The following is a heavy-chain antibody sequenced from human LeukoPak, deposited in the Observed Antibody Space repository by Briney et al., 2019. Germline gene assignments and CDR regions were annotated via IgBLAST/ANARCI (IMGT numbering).Heavy chain of an antibody. CDR1: GYTFTGYY. J-gene: IGHJ4*02. CDR3: ASETLYGSGSYYPLGY. V-gene: IGHV1-2*02. CDR2: INPNSGGT. D-gene: IGHD3-10*01. Sequence: GASVKVSCKASGYTFTGYYMHWVRQAPGRGLEWMGWINPNSGGTNYAQKFQGRVTMTRDTSISTAYMELSRLRSDDTAVYYCASETLYGSGSYYPLGYWGQGTLVTVSS.